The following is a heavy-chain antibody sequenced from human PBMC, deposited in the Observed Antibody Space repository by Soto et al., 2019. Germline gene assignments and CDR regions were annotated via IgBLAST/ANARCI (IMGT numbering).Heavy chain of an antibody. CDR3: AARNQIYWLSY. V-gene: IGHV4-34*01. Sequence: SETLSLTCAVYGGSFSGYYWSWICQPPGKGLEWIGEINRSRSTNYNPSLKGRVTISVDTSKNQFSLKLSSVTASDTAVYYCAARNQIYWLSYWGQGTLVTVSS. J-gene: IGHJ4*02. CDR1: GGSFSGYY. CDR2: INRSRST. D-gene: IGHD5-12*01.